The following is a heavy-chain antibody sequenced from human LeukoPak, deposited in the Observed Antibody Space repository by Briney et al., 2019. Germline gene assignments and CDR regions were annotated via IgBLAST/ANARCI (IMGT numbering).Heavy chain of an antibody. CDR3: VKQRDGCV. D-gene: IGHD5-24*01. CDR1: VFTFSNYG. CDR2: ISYDEKDE. V-gene: IGHV3-30*03. Sequence: GGSLRLSCAASVFTFSNYGMDWVRQAPGRGPEYVAIISYDEKDEYYADSVKGRLIVSRDNSRHMVWLQMHSLRVEDTAVYYCVKQRDGCVWGPGTLVHVSS. J-gene: IGHJ4*02.